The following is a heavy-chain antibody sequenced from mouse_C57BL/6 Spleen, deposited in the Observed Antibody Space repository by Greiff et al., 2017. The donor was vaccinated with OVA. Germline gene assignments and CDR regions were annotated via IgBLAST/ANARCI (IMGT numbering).Heavy chain of an antibody. CDR1: GYTFTDYE. CDR3: TRYYYGSSPYFDV. J-gene: IGHJ1*03. CDR2: IDPETGGT. Sequence: VKLMESGAELVRPGASVTLSCKASGYTFTDYEMHWVKQTPVHGLEWIGAIDPETGGTAYNQKFKGKAILTADKSSSTAYMELRSLTSEDSAVYYCTRYYYGSSPYFDVWGTGTTVTVSS. D-gene: IGHD1-1*01. V-gene: IGHV1-15*01.